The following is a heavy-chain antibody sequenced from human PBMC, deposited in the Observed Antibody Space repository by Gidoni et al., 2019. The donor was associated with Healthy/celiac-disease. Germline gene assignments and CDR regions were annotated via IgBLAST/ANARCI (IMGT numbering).Heavy chain of an antibody. CDR2: ISGSGGST. CDR3: AKDMDDSSGWYRLGFLV. J-gene: IGHJ4*02. CDR1: GFTFSSYA. D-gene: IGHD6-19*01. Sequence: EVQLVESGGGLVQPGGSLRLSCAASGFTFSSYAMSWVRQAPGKGLEWVSAISGSGGSTYYADSVKGRFTISRDNSKNTLYLQMNSLRAEDTAVYYCAKDMDDSSGWYRLGFLVWGQGTLVTVSS. V-gene: IGHV3-23*04.